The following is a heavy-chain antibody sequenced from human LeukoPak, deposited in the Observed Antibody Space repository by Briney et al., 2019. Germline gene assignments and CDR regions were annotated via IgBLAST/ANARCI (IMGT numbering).Heavy chain of an antibody. Sequence: PSETLSLTCTVSGGSIHGYYWTWVRQPPGKGLEWIGFIYYSGSTQYNPSLKSRATILVDTSNNQFSLMLSSVTAADTAVYYCARQLSPGVAGFDYWGQGALVTVSS. D-gene: IGHD6-19*01. CDR3: ARQLSPGVAGFDY. CDR1: GGSIHGYY. V-gene: IGHV4-59*08. CDR2: IYYSGST. J-gene: IGHJ4*02.